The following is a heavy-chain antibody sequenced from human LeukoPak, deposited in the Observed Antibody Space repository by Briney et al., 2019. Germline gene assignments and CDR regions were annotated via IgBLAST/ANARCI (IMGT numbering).Heavy chain of an antibody. D-gene: IGHD3-22*01. Sequence: SETLSLTCSVSGQSIFNSHYWGWIRQSPGKGLEWIGSIHHSGSRFESGSTHYTPSLRGRVTVSADTSKNQCSLTLTSVTAADTAVYFCARNVSSGFFNDWGQSTLVIVSS. J-gene: IGHJ1*01. V-gene: IGHV4-38-2*02. CDR1: GQSIFNSHY. CDR3: ARNVSSGFFND. CDR2: IHHSGSRFESGST.